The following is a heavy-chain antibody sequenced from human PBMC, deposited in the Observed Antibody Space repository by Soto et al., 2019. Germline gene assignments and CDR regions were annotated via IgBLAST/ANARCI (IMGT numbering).Heavy chain of an antibody. D-gene: IGHD4-17*01. J-gene: IGHJ4*02. CDR3: ARPSGSYGDYAWSLAY. Sequence: ASVKVSCKASGYAFGGYAISWVRQAPGQGLEWMGWVSAYSGHTDYAQNLQSRVSMTTETSTSTAYMELGSLTSDDTAVYYCARPSGSYGDYAWSLAYWGQGTLVTVSS. CDR1: GYAFGGYA. V-gene: IGHV1-18*04. CDR2: VSAYSGHT.